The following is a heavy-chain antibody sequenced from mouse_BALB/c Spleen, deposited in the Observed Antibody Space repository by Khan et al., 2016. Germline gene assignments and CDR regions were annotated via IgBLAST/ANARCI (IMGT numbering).Heavy chain of an antibody. D-gene: IGHD1-1*01. V-gene: IGHV5-6-3*01. CDR2: INSNGGST. CDR1: GFTFSSYG. CDR3: ARDLNYYGSSSEGFAY. Sequence: EVELVEVGGGLVQPGGSLKLSCAASGFTFSSYGMSWVRQTPDKRLELVATINSNGGSTYYPDSVKGRFTISRDNAKNTLYLQMSSLKSEDTAMYYCARDLNYYGSSSEGFAYWGRGTLVTVSA. J-gene: IGHJ3*01.